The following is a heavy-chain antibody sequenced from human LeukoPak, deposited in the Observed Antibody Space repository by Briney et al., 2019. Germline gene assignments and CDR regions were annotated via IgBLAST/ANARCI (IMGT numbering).Heavy chain of an antibody. J-gene: IGHJ5*02. V-gene: IGHV1-2*02. Sequence: QVQLVQSGAEVKKPGASVKVSCKASGYTFTGYYIHWVRQAPGQGLEWMGWINPKSGGANYAQKFQGRVTMTRDTSISTAYMELSRLRSVDTAVYYCAREDFCSSGNCFDPWGQGTLVTVSS. D-gene: IGHD6-13*01. CDR3: AREDFCSSGNCFDP. CDR1: GYTFTGYY. CDR2: INPKSGGA.